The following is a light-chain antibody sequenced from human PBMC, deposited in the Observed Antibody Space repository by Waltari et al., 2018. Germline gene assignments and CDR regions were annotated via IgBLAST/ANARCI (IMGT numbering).Light chain of an antibody. CDR2: DAS. V-gene: IGKV1-33*01. Sequence: DIQMNQSPSSLSVSVGERVTLTRQASQDISNYLNWYQQKPGTAPKLLIYDASNLETGVPSRFSGSGSGTDFTFTISSLQPEDIATYYCQQYDTLPPITFGQGTRLEIK. CDR1: QDISNY. J-gene: IGKJ5*01. CDR3: QQYDTLPPIT.